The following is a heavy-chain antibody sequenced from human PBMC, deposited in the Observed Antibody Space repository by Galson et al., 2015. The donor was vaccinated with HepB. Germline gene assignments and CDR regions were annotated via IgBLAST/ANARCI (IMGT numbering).Heavy chain of an antibody. V-gene: IGHV1-69*04. CDR1: GGTFSSYA. CDR3: AREIITIFGVVNNFDC. D-gene: IGHD3-3*01. Sequence: SVKVSCKASGGTFSSYAISWVRQAPGQGLEWMGRIIPILGIANYAQKFQGRVTITADKSTSTAYMELSSLRSEDTAVYYCAREIITIFGVVNNFDCWGQGTLVTVSS. J-gene: IGHJ4*02. CDR2: IIPILGIA.